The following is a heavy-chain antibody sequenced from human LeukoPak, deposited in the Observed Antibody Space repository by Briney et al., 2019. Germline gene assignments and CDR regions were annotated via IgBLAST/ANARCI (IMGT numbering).Heavy chain of an antibody. CDR3: ASSFDGCSGGSCYSGLDAFDI. Sequence: ASVKVSCKASGYTFTGYYMHWVRQAPGQGLEWMGWINPNSGGTNYAQKFQGRVTMTRDTSISTAYMELSRLRSDDTAVYYCASSFDGCSGGSCYSGLDAFDIWGQGTMVTVSS. CDR1: GYTFTGYY. D-gene: IGHD2-15*01. CDR2: INPNSGGT. J-gene: IGHJ3*02. V-gene: IGHV1-2*02.